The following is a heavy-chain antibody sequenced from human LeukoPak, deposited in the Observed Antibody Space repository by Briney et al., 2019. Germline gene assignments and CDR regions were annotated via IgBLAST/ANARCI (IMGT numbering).Heavy chain of an antibody. CDR2: INHSGST. CDR3: ARTVLWFPYGGVDP. V-gene: IGHV4-34*01. J-gene: IGHJ5*02. Sequence: KPSETLSLTCAVYGGSFSGYYWSWIRQPPGKGLEWIGEINHSGSTNYNPSLKSRVTISVDTSKNQFSLKLSSVTAADTAVYCCARTVLWFPYGGVDPWGQGTLVTVSS. D-gene: IGHD3-10*01. CDR1: GGSFSGYY.